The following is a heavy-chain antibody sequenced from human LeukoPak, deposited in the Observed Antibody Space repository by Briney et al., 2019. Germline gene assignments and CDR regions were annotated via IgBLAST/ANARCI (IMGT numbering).Heavy chain of an antibody. CDR3: ASWPVGWYGEDS. Sequence: PGGSLRLSCAASGFTFSSCSMNWVRQAPGKGLEWVSSISSSSDYIYYADSVKGRFTVSRDNAKNSLYLQMNSLRAEDTAVYYCASWPVGWYGEDSWGQGTLVTVSS. V-gene: IGHV3-21*01. CDR1: GFTFSSCS. CDR2: ISSSSDYI. J-gene: IGHJ4*02. D-gene: IGHD6-19*01.